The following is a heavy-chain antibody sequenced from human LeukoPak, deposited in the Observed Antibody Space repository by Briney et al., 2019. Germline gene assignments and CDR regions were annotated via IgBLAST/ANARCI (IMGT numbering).Heavy chain of an antibody. CDR1: GFTFSSYA. CDR2: FSGNGGSI. J-gene: IGHJ2*01. CDR3: AKGSTSFWYFDL. V-gene: IGHV3-23*01. Sequence: GGSLRLSCAASGFTFSSYAMNWVRQAPGKGLEWVSGFSGNGGSIYYADSVKGRFTISRDNSKNTLYLQMSTLRAEDTAVYYCAKGSTSFWYFDLWGRGTLVTVSS. D-gene: IGHD5/OR15-5a*01.